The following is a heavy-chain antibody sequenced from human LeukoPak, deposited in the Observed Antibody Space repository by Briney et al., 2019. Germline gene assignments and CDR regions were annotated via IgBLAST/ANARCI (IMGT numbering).Heavy chain of an antibody. CDR2: IYYSGST. Sequence: SETLSLTCTVSGGSISSSSYCWGWIRQPPGKGLEWIGSIYYSGSTYYNPSLKSRVIISVDTSKNQFSLKLSSVTAADTAVYYCAREPSGSYSGNAFDIWGQGTMVTVSS. CDR3: AREPSGSYSGNAFDI. CDR1: GGSISSSSYC. V-gene: IGHV4-39*07. D-gene: IGHD1-26*01. J-gene: IGHJ3*02.